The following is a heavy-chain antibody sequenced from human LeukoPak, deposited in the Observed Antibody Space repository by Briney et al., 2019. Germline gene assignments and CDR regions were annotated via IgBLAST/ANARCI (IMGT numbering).Heavy chain of an antibody. CDR3: ALYSGSYNLDDAFDI. Sequence: SETLSLTCTVSGYSISSGYYWGWIRQPPGKGLEWIGSIYYSGSTNYNPSLKSRVAISVDTSKNQFSLKLSSVTAADTAVYYCALYSGSYNLDDAFDIWGQGTMVTVSS. V-gene: IGHV4-38-2*02. D-gene: IGHD1-26*01. CDR1: GYSISSGYY. CDR2: IYYSGST. J-gene: IGHJ3*02.